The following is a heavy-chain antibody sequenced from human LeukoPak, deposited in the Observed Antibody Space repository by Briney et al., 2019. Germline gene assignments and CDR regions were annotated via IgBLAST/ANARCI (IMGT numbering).Heavy chain of an antibody. Sequence: SETLSLTCTVCGGSISSSSYYWGWIRQPPGKGLEWIGSIYYSGSTYYNPSLKSRVTISVDTSKNQFSLKLSSVTAADTAVYYCAGMKLQHWGQGTLVTVSS. CDR3: AGMKLQH. CDR2: IYYSGST. CDR1: GGSISSSSYY. J-gene: IGHJ1*01. V-gene: IGHV4-39*07. D-gene: IGHD1-1*01.